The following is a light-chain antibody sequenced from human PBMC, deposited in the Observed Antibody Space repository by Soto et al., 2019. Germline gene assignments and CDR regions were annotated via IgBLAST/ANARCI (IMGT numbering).Light chain of an antibody. CDR1: QGSGVR. Sequence: DIQVTQSPSSLSASIGERVNISCRASQGSGVRVAWDKHKPGTAPKLLSYDASDLDTGVPSRFSGRGSGTGCTFTISSRQPGDLATYYCQQYERLPLTVGQGTRLEIK. J-gene: IGKJ5*01. CDR3: QQYERLPLT. V-gene: IGKV1-33*01. CDR2: DAS.